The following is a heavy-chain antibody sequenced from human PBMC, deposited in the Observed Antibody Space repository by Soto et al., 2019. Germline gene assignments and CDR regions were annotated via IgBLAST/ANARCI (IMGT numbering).Heavy chain of an antibody. V-gene: IGHV4-34*01. Sequence: SGGTLSLSCAVYGLSFSGYDLSWIRQPPGKGLEWIAAINHSGSTNYNPDLVRRRTTSSETSKNQSLQMQSYRTAADTAVYYYARCHDDGGGYFFDYWGQGTLVTVSS. D-gene: IGHD3-16*01. CDR3: ARCHDDGGGYFFDY. CDR1: GLSFSGYD. J-gene: IGHJ4*02. CDR2: INHSGST.